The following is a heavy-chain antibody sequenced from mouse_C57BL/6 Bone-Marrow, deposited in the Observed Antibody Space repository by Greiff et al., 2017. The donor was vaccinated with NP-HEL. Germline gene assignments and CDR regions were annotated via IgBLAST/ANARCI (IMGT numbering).Heavy chain of an antibody. CDR1: GFTFTDYY. CDR2: IRNKANGYTT. Sequence: EVQLQESGGGLVQPGGSLSLSCAASGFTFTDYYMSWVRQPPGKALEWLGFIRNKANGYTTEYSASVKGRFTISRDNSQSILYLQMNALRAEDSATYYCARYVAGTTEDYFDYWGQGTTLTVSS. CDR3: ARYVAGTTEDYFDY. V-gene: IGHV7-3*01. D-gene: IGHD4-1*01. J-gene: IGHJ2*01.